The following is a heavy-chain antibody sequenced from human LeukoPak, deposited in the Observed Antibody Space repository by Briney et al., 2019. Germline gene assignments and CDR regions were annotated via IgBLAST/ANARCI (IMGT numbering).Heavy chain of an antibody. Sequence: ASVKVSCKTSGYTFTGYYMHWVRQAPGQGLEWVGTINPSGGSTRYAQKFQGRVTMTRVTSTSTVYMELYSLRSEDTAVYYCARSYDYGDHFDYWGQGTLVTVSS. J-gene: IGHJ4*02. CDR3: ARSYDYGDHFDY. CDR1: GYTFTGYY. CDR2: INPSGGST. V-gene: IGHV1-46*01. D-gene: IGHD4-17*01.